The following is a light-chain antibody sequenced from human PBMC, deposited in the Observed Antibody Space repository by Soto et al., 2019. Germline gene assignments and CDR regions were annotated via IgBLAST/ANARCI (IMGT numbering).Light chain of an antibody. V-gene: IGLV1-44*01. CDR1: ISNIGSNT. CDR3: AVWDDSLGGFVA. Sequence: QSALTQPPSASGAPGQSVSISCSGSISNIGSNTVNWYQQLPGTAPRLLIYNDDRRPSGVPDRFSGSKSGTSASLAISGLQPEDEADYHCAVWDDSLGGFVAFGGGTQLTVL. J-gene: IGLJ2*01. CDR2: NDD.